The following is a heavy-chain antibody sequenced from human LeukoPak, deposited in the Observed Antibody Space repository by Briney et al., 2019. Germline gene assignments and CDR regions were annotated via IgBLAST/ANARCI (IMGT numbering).Heavy chain of an antibody. J-gene: IGHJ3*02. Sequence: SETLSLTCAVSGGSISSYYWSWIRQSPGEGLEWIGYIYYSGSTNYNPSLKSRVTISVDTSKKQFSLKLSSATAADTAVYYCARVLDLSKRGLDAFDIWGQGTMVTVSS. V-gene: IGHV4-59*01. D-gene: IGHD3-16*01. CDR1: GGSISSYY. CDR2: IYYSGST. CDR3: ARVLDLSKRGLDAFDI.